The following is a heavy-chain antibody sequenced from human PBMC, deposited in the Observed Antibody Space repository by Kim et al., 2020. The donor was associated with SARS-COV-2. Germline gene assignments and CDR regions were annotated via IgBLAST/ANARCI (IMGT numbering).Heavy chain of an antibody. CDR2: IYSGGST. J-gene: IGHJ5*02. Sequence: GGSLRLSCAASGFTVSSNYMSWVRQAPGKGLEWVSVIYSGGSTYYADSVKGRFTISRDNSKNTLYLQMNSLRAEDTAVYYCAREREGDGWFDPWGQGTLVTVSS. CDR1: GFTVSSNY. CDR3: AREREGDGWFDP. V-gene: IGHV3-66*01. D-gene: IGHD3-16*01.